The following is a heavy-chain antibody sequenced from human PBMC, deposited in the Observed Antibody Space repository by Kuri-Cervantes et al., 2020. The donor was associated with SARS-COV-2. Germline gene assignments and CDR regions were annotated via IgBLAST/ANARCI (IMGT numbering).Heavy chain of an antibody. D-gene: IGHD4-11*01. J-gene: IGHJ6*02. V-gene: IGHV1-69*13. CDR2: IIPIFGTA. Sequence: SVKVSCKASGGTFSSYAISWVRQAPGQGLEWMGGIIPIFGTANYAQKFQGRVTITADESTSTAYMELSSLRSEDTAVYYCASDLTTVTRHHYCYSMDVWGQGTTVTVSS. CDR3: ASDLTTVTRHHYCYSMDV. CDR1: GGTFSSYA.